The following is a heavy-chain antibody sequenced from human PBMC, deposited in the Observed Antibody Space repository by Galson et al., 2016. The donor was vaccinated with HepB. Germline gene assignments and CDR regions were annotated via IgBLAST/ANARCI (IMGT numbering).Heavy chain of an antibody. Sequence: SETLSLTCGVNGGHFSGYFWTWIRQPPGKGLEWLGEINHRGNSNYNPSLTSRVAMSVDTSKNQFSLKLSSVTAADTAVYYCARRSPISPGAVDVWGQGTMVTVSS. CDR1: GGHFSGYF. V-gene: IGHV4-34*01. D-gene: IGHD2-2*02. CDR2: INHRGNS. CDR3: ARRSPISPGAVDV. J-gene: IGHJ3*01.